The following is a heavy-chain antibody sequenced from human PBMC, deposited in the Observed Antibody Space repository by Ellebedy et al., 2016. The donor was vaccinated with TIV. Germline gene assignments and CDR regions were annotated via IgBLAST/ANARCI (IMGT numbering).Heavy chain of an antibody. CDR2: ISNDGRNK. V-gene: IGHV3-30*18. J-gene: IGHJ6*02. Sequence: PGGSLRLSCAASGFTFSSYGMHWVRQAPGKGLEWVAAISNDGRNKYHVDSVKGRFTISRDTSNNTLYLQMNSLRAEDTAVYYCAKDLRQLKFYGMDVWGQGTTVIVSS. D-gene: IGHD5-18*01. CDR1: GFTFSSYG. CDR3: AKDLRQLKFYGMDV.